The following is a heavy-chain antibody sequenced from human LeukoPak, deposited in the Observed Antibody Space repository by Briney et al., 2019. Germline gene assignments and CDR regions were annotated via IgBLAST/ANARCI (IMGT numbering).Heavy chain of an antibody. CDR1: GYSFRNYW. CDR2: IYPSDSDT. V-gene: IGHV5-51*01. J-gene: IGHJ4*02. D-gene: IGHD5-12*01. CDR3: ARPSNSGYDF. Sequence: GESLKISCKASGYSFRNYWIGWVRQMPGKGLERMGIIYPSDSDTRYSPSFQGQVTISADMSISTAYLQWSSLKASDTAMYYCARPSNSGYDFWGQGALVTVSS.